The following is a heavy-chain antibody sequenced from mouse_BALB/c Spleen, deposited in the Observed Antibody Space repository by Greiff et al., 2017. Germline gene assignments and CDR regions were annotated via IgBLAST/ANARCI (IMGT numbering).Heavy chain of an antibody. D-gene: IGHD1-1*01. CDR2: INPDSSTI. CDR1: GFDFSRYW. V-gene: IGHV4-1*02. J-gene: IGHJ3*01. Sequence: EVHLVESGGGLVQPGGSLKLSCAASGFDFSRYWMSWVRQAPGKGLEWIGEINPDSSTINYTPSLKDKFIISRDNAKNTLYLQMSKVRSEDTALYYCARSYYYGSSYGPFAYWGQGTLVTVSA. CDR3: ARSYYYGSSYGPFAY.